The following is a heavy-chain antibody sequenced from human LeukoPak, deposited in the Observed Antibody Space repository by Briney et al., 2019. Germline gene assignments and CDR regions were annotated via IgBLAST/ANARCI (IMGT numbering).Heavy chain of an antibody. J-gene: IGHJ3*02. CDR3: AKDRVGVATYFDI. D-gene: IGHD5-12*01. CDR2: IRSKANSYAT. V-gene: IGHV3-73*01. CDR1: GFTFSGSA. Sequence: PGGSLRLSCAASGFTFSGSAMHWVRQASGKGLEWVGRIRSKANSYATAYAASVKGRFTISRDNSKNTLYLQMNSLRAEDTAVYYCAKDRVGVATYFDIWGQGTMVTVSS.